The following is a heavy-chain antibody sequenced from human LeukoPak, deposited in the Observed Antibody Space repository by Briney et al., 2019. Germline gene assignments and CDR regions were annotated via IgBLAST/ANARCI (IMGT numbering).Heavy chain of an antibody. D-gene: IGHD2-15*01. CDR2: IRSEANSYAT. CDR1: GFTFSGSA. J-gene: IGHJ4*02. CDR3: TVTQDSGDY. Sequence: GGSLKLSCAASGFTFSGSAMHWVRQASGKGLEWVGRIRSEANSYATAYAASVKGRFTISRDDSKNTAYLQMNSLKTEDTAVYYCTVTQDSGDYWGQGTLVTVSS. V-gene: IGHV3-73*01.